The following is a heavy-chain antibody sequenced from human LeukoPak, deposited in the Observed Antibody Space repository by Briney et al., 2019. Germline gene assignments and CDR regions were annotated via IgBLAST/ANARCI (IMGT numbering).Heavy chain of an antibody. CDR1: GFTFSSYE. CDR2: INSDGSST. Sequence: GGSLRLSCAASGFTFSSYEMNWVRHAPGKGLVWVSRINSDGSSTSYADSVKGRFTISRDNAKNTLYLQMNSLRAEDTAVYYCVTSRRVVITKATYYFDYWGQGTLVTVSS. CDR3: VTSRRVVITKATYYFDY. V-gene: IGHV3-74*01. J-gene: IGHJ4*02. D-gene: IGHD3-22*01.